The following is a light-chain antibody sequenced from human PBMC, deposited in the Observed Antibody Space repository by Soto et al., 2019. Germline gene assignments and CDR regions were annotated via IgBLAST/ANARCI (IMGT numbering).Light chain of an antibody. Sequence: ELVLTQSPGTLSLPPGDGATLSCRASQSVSGNSLPWYQQKPGQAPRLLIYCASTRATGIPDKFSGSGSGTDFTFTISRLEPEDLAVYYCQQYGSSPYTFGQVTKLEIK. CDR3: QQYGSSPYT. V-gene: IGKV3-20*01. CDR2: CAS. CDR1: QSVSGNS. J-gene: IGKJ2*01.